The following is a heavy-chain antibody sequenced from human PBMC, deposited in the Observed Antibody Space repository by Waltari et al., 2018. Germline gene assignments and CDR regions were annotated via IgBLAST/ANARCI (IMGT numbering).Heavy chain of an antibody. CDR1: GYTFINYG. D-gene: IGHD2-15*01. CDR2: INTNTGKP. J-gene: IGHJ5*02. CDR3: ARGDIVIVPAADNWFDP. V-gene: IGHV7-4-1*02. Sequence: QVQLVQSGSEMKKPGASVKVSCKASGYTFINYGVNWVRQAPGQGLEWMGWINTNTGKPTYAQGFTGRFVFSSDTSVNTAYLQISNLKTEDTAVYYCARGDIVIVPAADNWFDPWGLGTLVTVSS.